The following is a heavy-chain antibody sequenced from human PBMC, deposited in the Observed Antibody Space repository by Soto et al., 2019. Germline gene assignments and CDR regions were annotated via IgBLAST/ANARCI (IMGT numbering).Heavy chain of an antibody. CDR3: AREGAGVTMVRGLQLGFDP. CDR1: GGSLSSYY. V-gene: IGHV4-59*12. D-gene: IGHD3-10*01. CDR2: IYYSGST. J-gene: IGHJ5*02. Sequence: SETLSLTCTVSGGSLSSYYWSWIRQPPGKGMEWIGYIYYSGSTYYNPSLKSRVTISVDTSKNQFSLKLSSVTAADTAVYYCAREGAGVTMVRGLQLGFDPWGQGTLVTVSS.